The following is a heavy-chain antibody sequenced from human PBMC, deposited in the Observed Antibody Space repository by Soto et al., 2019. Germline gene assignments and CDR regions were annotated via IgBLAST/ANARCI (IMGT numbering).Heavy chain of an antibody. Sequence: EVQLVESGGGLVQPGGSLRISCAVSGFTFSSYWTSWVRQAPGKGLEWVATIKQGGSEKYYVDSVKGRFTISGDNAENSLYLQMNSLSAEDTAVYFCVRDVGYDYVNWGQGTLVTVSS. CDR1: GFTFSSYW. D-gene: IGHD3-16*01. V-gene: IGHV3-7*01. CDR3: VRDVGYDYVN. J-gene: IGHJ4*02. CDR2: IKQGGSEK.